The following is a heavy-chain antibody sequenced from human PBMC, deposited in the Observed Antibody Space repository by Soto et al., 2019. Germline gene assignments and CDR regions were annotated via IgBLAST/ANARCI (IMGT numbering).Heavy chain of an antibody. Sequence: PSETLSLTCTVSGGSISSGGYYWSWIRQHPGKGLEWIGYIYYSGSTYYNPSLKSRVTISVDTSKNQFSLKLSSVTAADTAVYYCATQPHPNYYDSSVPEFFFDIWGQGTMVT. CDR2: IYYSGST. CDR1: GGSISSGGYY. CDR3: ATQPHPNYYDSSVPEFFFDI. V-gene: IGHV4-31*03. J-gene: IGHJ3*02. D-gene: IGHD3-22*01.